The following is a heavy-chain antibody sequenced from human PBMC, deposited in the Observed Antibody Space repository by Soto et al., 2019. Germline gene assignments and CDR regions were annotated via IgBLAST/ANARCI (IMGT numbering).Heavy chain of an antibody. J-gene: IGHJ6*02. CDR3: ARSGEATVTSTGYYGMDV. V-gene: IGHV3-30-3*01. CDR1: GFTFSSYA. Sequence: GGSLRLSCAASGFTFSSYAMHWVRQAPGKGLEWVAVISNDGSNKYYADSVKGRFTISSDNSKNTLYLLVNSLRAEDTAVYYCARSGEATVTSTGYYGMDVWGQGTTVTVSS. D-gene: IGHD4-17*01. CDR2: ISNDGSNK.